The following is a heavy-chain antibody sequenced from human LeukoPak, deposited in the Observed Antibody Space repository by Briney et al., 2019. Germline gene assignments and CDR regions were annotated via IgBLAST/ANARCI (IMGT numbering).Heavy chain of an antibody. V-gene: IGHV3-23*01. J-gene: IGHJ4*02. CDR1: GFTFSSYA. CDR3: AKDLLPYYYDSRGYSPLDY. Sequence: GGSLRLSCAASGFTFSSYAMSWVRQAPGKGLEWVSAISGSGGSTYYADCVNGRFTISRDKSKNTLYLQMNSLRAEDTAVYYCAKDLLPYYYDSRGYSPLDYWGQGTLVTVSS. CDR2: ISGSGGST. D-gene: IGHD3-22*01.